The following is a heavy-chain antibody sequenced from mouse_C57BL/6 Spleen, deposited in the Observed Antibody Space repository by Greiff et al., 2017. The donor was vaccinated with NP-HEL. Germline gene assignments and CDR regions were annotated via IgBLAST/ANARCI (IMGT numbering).Heavy chain of an antibody. D-gene: IGHD3-2*02. CDR2: INPNNGGT. J-gene: IGHJ2*01. V-gene: IGHV1-18*01. Sequence: EVQRVESGPELVKPGASVKIPCKASGYTFTDYNMDWVKQSHGKSLEWIGDINPNNGGTIYNQKFKGKATLTVDKSSSTAYMELRSLTSEDTAVYYCARRGQLRLFYFDYWGQGTTLTVSS. CDR1: GYTFTDYN. CDR3: ARRGQLRLFYFDY.